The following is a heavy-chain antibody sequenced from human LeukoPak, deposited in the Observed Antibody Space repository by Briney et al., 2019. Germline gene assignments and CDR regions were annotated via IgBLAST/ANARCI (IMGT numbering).Heavy chain of an antibody. V-gene: IGHV1-2*02. D-gene: IGHD1-26*01. CDR1: GYTFTGYY. CDR2: INPNSGGT. J-gene: IGHJ4*02. Sequence: ASVKVSCKASGYTFTGYYMHWVRQAPGQGREWMGWINPNSGGTNYAQKFQGRVTMTRDTAISTAYMELSRLRSDDTAVYYCAREQSGWELLRAFGYWGQGTLVTVSS. CDR3: AREQSGWELLRAFGY.